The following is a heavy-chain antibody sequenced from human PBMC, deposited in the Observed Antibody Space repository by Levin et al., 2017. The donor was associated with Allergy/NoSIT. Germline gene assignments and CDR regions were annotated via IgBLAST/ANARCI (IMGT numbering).Heavy chain of an antibody. CDR2: ITSTSDI. CDR3: ARDNWYDS. J-gene: IGHJ5*01. Sequence: GGSLRLSCAASGFTFSSYMMNWVRQAPGKGLEWVSSITSTSDIYYADLIMGRFIIFRDNATNSVFLQMISLRAEDTAVYYCARDNWYDSWGQGTVVTVSS. V-gene: IGHV3-21*01. CDR1: GFTFSSYM.